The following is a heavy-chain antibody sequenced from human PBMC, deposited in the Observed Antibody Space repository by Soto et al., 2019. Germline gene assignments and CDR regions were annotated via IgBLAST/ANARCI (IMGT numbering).Heavy chain of an antibody. Sequence: VESLKISCKCSGYSFTSYWIGWVRQMPGKGLEWMGIIYPGDSDTRYSPSFQGQVTISADKSISTAYLHGSSLKASDTAMYYCARPYYYDSSGSDYWGQGTLVTVSS. D-gene: IGHD3-22*01. CDR2: IYPGDSDT. V-gene: IGHV5-51*01. CDR1: GYSFTSYW. CDR3: ARPYYYDSSGSDY. J-gene: IGHJ4*02.